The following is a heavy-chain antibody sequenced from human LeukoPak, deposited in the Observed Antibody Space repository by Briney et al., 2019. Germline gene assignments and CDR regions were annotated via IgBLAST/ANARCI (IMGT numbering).Heavy chain of an antibody. V-gene: IGHV3-7*01. Sequence: PGGSLRLSCAASRFTFNSYWMSWVRQAPGKGLEWVANIKQDGNEKYYVDSVKGRFTISRDNAKNSLYLQMNSLRAEDTAVYYCASLRGYYYVYWGQGTLVTVSS. CDR2: IKQDGNEK. D-gene: IGHD3-22*01. J-gene: IGHJ4*02. CDR1: RFTFNSYW. CDR3: ASLRGYYYVY.